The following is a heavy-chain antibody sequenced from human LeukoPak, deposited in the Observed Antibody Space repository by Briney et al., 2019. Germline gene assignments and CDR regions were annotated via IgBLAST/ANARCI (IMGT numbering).Heavy chain of an antibody. J-gene: IGHJ5*02. CDR2: INHSGST. CDR1: GGPFSGYY. D-gene: IGHD5-12*01. CDR3: ARGHGYSGYEINWFDP. Sequence: SETLSLTRAVYGGPFSGYYWSWIRQPPGKGLEWIGEINHSGSTNYNPSLKSRVTISVDTSKNQFSLKLSSVTAADTAVYYCARGHGYSGYEINWFDPWGQGTLVTVSS. V-gene: IGHV4-34*01.